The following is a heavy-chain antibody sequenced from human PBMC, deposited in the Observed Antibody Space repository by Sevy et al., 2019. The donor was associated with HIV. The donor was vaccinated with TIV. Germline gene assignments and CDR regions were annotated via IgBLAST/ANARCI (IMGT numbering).Heavy chain of an antibody. V-gene: IGHV3-21*01. CDR1: GFTFSSYS. CDR2: ISSSSSYI. Sequence: GGSLRLSCAASGFTFSSYSMNWVRQAPGKGLEWVSSISSSSSYIYYADSVKGRFTISRDNAKNSLYLQMNSLRAEETAVYYCARGWGGPYYYGMDVWGQGTTVTVSS. CDR3: ARGWGGPYYYGMDV. D-gene: IGHD3-16*01. J-gene: IGHJ6*02.